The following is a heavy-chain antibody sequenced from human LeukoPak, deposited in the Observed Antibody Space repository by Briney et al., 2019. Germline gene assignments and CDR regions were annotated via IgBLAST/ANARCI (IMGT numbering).Heavy chain of an antibody. D-gene: IGHD3-9*01. CDR2: IIPILGIA. J-gene: IGHJ4*02. CDR3: ARDNYDILTGYREGY. Sequence: SVKVSCKASGGTFSSYAISWVRQAPGQGLEWMGRIIPILGIANYAQKFQGRVTITADKSTSTAYMELSSLRSEDTAVYYCARDNYDILTGYREGYWGQGTLVTVSS. CDR1: GGTFSSYA. V-gene: IGHV1-69*04.